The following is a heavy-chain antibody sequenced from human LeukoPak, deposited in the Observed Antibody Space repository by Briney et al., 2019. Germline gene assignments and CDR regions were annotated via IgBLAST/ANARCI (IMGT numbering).Heavy chain of an antibody. V-gene: IGHV3-23*01. J-gene: IGHJ4*02. CDR1: GFTLSTYA. D-gene: IGHD2-15*01. Sequence: TGGSLRLSCTASGFTLSTYAMSWVRQAPRKGLEWVSGISGSGDSSDYADSVKGRFTISRDNSKNTLYLQMSTLRVEDTAVYYCAKHIVVVVASTEAGIDYWGQGTLVTVSS. CDR2: ISGSGDSS. CDR3: AKHIVVVVASTEAGIDY.